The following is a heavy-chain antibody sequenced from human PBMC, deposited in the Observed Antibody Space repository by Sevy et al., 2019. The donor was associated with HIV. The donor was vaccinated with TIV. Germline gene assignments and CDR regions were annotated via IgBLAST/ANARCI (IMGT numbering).Heavy chain of an antibody. V-gene: IGHV3-11*01. CDR3: AKGGIVGATESFDY. Sequence: GGSLRLSCTASGFTFSDYYMSWIRQAPGKGLEWISYISSRDYFIYYADSVKGRFTISRDNSKNTLYLQMNSLRAEDTAVYYCAKGGIVGATESFDYWGQGTLVTVSS. CDR1: GFTFSDYY. D-gene: IGHD1-26*01. CDR2: ISSRDYFI. J-gene: IGHJ4*02.